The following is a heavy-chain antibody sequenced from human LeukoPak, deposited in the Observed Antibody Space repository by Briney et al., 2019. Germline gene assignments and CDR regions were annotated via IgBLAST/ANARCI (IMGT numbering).Heavy chain of an antibody. J-gene: IGHJ4*02. Sequence: GGSLRLSCAASGFTFSSYGMHWVRQAPGKGLEWVAVIWYDGSNKYYADSVKGRFTISRDNSKNTLYLQMNSLRAEDTAVCYCARDRSSGWSPFDYWGQGTLVTVSS. D-gene: IGHD6-19*01. CDR2: IWYDGSNK. V-gene: IGHV3-33*01. CDR1: GFTFSSYG. CDR3: ARDRSSGWSPFDY.